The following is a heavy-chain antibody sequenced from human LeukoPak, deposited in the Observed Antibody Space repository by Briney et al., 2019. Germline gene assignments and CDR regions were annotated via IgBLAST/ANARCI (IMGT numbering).Heavy chain of an antibody. J-gene: IGHJ4*02. CDR1: GFIFTNYF. CDR2: IKHDGSEK. D-gene: IGHD3-3*01. V-gene: IGHV3-7*01. Sequence: PGGSLRLPCAASGFIFTNYFMSWVRQAPGKGLEWVASIKHDGSEKYYVDSVRGRFTISRDNTMNSLYLQMSSLRAEDTAVYYCATDRGWRTSGYYLYYFEYWGQGTLATYSS. CDR3: ATDRGWRTSGYYLYYFEY.